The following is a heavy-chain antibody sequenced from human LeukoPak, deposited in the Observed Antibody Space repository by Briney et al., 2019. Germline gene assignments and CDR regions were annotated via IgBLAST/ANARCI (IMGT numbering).Heavy chain of an antibody. CDR2: IYYRGTT. CDR3: ARLQLRYWYFDP. J-gene: IGHJ2*01. V-gene: IGHV4-30-4*08. Sequence: SETLFLTCTVSGGAISTADYYWSWIRQSPGEGLEWIGYIYYRGTTYYYPSLRRRVTISIDTSKNQFSLELRSVTAADTAVYSCARLQLRYWYFDPWGRGTLVTVSS. D-gene: IGHD2-21*01. CDR1: GGAISTADYY.